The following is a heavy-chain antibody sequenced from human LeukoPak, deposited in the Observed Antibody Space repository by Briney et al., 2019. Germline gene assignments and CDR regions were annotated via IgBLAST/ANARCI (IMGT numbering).Heavy chain of an antibody. CDR3: XXXAIKIFGVTSLNCFDP. CDR2: INHSGST. V-gene: IGHV4-34*01. D-gene: IGHD3-3*01. CDR1: VGPFSGYY. Sequence: SETLSHTRAVYVGPFSGYYVSWLRQPPGKGLEWIGEINHSGSTNYNPSLTNRVTISVDTSKNQFSLKLSSVTAADTAVDYCXXXAIKIFGVTSLNCFDPWGQGPLVTVSS. J-gene: IGHJ5*02.